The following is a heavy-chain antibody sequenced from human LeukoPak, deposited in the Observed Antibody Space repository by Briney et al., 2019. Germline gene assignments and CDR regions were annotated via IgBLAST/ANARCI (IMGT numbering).Heavy chain of an antibody. CDR2: IYYSGST. CDR3: TRQSTTVTTGIDY. Sequence: PSETLSLTCTVSGGSISSSSYYWGWIRQPPGKGLEWIGSIYYSGSTYYNPSLKSRVTISVDTSKNQFSLKLSSVTAADTAVYYCTRQSTTVTTGIDYWGQGTLVTVSS. D-gene: IGHD4-17*01. V-gene: IGHV4-39*01. J-gene: IGHJ4*02. CDR1: GGSISSSSYY.